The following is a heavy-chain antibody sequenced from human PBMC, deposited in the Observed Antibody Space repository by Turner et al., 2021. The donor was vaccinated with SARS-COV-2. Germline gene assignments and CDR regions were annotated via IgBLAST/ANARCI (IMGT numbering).Heavy chain of an antibody. D-gene: IGHD4-17*01. CDR1: GYTITGYY. J-gene: IGHJ6*02. Sequence: QVQLVQSGPEVKKPGASVKVSCKASGYTITGYYLHWVRQAPGQGLEWMGWINPNSGDTKYAQKFQGRVTMTRDTSISTAYLELSRLRSDDTAVYYCARGASVTPDRYYYYYFGMDVWGQGTTVTVSS. V-gene: IGHV1-2*02. CDR3: ARGASVTPDRYYYYYFGMDV. CDR2: INPNSGDT.